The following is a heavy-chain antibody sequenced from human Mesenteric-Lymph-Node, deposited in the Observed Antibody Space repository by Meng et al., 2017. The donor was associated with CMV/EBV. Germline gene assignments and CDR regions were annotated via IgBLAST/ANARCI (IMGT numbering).Heavy chain of an antibody. J-gene: IGHJ4*02. V-gene: IGHV3-15*01. CDR3: TSIGDY. CDR2: IKSKSEGETT. Sequence: GGFLRLSCAAPGFTFSTAWMSWARQAPGKGLEWVARIKSKSEGETTDYAAPEEGRVTISRDDSKNTVYLQMNSLKTEDTGVYYCTSIGDYWGQGTLVTVSS. CDR1: GFTFSTAW. D-gene: IGHD3-16*01.